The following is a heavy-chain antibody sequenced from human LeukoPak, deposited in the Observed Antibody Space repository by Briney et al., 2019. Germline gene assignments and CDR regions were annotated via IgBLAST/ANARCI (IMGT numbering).Heavy chain of an antibody. D-gene: IGHD3-3*01. CDR2: IYTSGST. Sequence: SETLSLTCTVSGGSISSYYWSWIRQPAGKGLEWIGRIYTSGSTNYNPSLKSRVTMSVDTSKNQFSLKLSSVTAADTAVYYCARATGDTIFGAPFFDYWGQGTLVTVSS. V-gene: IGHV4-4*07. CDR1: GGSISSYY. J-gene: IGHJ4*02. CDR3: ARATGDTIFGAPFFDY.